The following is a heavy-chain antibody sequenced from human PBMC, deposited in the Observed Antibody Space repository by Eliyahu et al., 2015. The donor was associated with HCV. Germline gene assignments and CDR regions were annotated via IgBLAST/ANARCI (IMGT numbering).Heavy chain of an antibody. J-gene: IGHJ6*02. CDR1: GFTFSSYG. Sequence: QVQLVESGGGVVQPGRSLRLSCAASGFTFSSYGXRWVRQAPGKGLEWVAVIWYDGSNKYYADSVKGRFTISRDNSKNTLYLQMNSLRAEDTAVYYCARDKGEIAVAVTVYYGMDVWGQGTTVTVSS. CDR2: IWYDGSNK. V-gene: IGHV3-33*01. CDR3: ARDKGEIAVAVTVYYGMDV. D-gene: IGHD6-19*01.